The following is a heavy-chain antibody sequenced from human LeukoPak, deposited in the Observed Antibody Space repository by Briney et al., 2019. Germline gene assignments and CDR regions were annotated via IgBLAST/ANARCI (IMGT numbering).Heavy chain of an antibody. J-gene: IGHJ6*02. V-gene: IGHV3-23*01. CDR2: IAASGDST. CDR3: AKPSIHGDNYAMDV. Sequence: GGSLRLSCAASGFTFSSYAMNWVRQAPGKGVEWVSAIAASGDSTYYADSVRGRFTISRDNPENTVYLQMNSLTADDTAVYYCAKPSIHGDNYAMDVWGQGTTVIVSS. CDR1: GFTFSSYA. D-gene: IGHD4-17*01.